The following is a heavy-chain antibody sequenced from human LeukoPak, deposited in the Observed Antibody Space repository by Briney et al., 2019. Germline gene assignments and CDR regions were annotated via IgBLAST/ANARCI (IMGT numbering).Heavy chain of an antibody. CDR3: ASSSIVGATRQHALSAFDI. D-gene: IGHD1-26*01. V-gene: IGHV1-2*02. CDR1: GYTFTGYY. CDR2: INPNSGGT. Sequence: GASVKVSCKASGYTFTGYYMHWVRQAPGQGLEWMGWINPNSGGTNYAQKFQGRVTMTRDTSISTAYMELSRLRSDDTAVYYCASSSIVGATRQHALSAFDIWGQGTMVTVSS. J-gene: IGHJ3*02.